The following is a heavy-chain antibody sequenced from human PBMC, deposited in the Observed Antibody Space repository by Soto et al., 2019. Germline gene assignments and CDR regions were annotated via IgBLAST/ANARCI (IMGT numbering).Heavy chain of an antibody. J-gene: IGHJ6*02. D-gene: IGHD3-10*01. CDR1: GGSISSYY. V-gene: IGHV4-59*08. CDR3: ARQGFGPLHGLVDV. Sequence: QVQLQESGPGLVKPSETLSLSCTVCGGSISSYYWSWFRQSPGKRMEWIGYVHHSWGSSYNPSLQSRVAISLDTSKSQFSLKVPSVTATDTAVYYCARQGFGPLHGLVDVWGQGTTVTVSS. CDR2: VHHSWGS.